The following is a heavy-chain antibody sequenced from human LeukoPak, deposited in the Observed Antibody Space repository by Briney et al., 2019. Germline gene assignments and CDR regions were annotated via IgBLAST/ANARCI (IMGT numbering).Heavy chain of an antibody. CDR3: ARERIYFGSGRDLTDARLFYYYGMDV. Sequence: GGSLRLPCVASGLTVSANCRSWVRQAPGKGLEWVSLIYSDGSTYYSDSVKGRFTISRDSSNNTLYLQLSSLRAGDAAIYYCARERIYFGSGRDLTDARLFYYYGMDVWGQGTTVTVSS. V-gene: IGHV3-53*01. CDR1: GLTVSANC. CDR2: IYSDGST. J-gene: IGHJ6*02. D-gene: IGHD3-10*01.